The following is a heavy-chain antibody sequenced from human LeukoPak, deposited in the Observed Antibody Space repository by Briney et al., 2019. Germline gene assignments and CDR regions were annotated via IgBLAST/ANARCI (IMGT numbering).Heavy chain of an antibody. V-gene: IGHV3-30-3*01. Sequence: PGRPLRLSCAASGFTFSSYAMHWVRQAPGKGLEWVAVISYDGSNKYHADPVKGRFTISRDNSKNTLYLQMNSLRAEDTAVYYCARGGGNHYYGMDVWGQGTTVTVSS. CDR3: ARGGGNHYYGMDV. D-gene: IGHD2-15*01. CDR2: ISYDGSNK. J-gene: IGHJ6*02. CDR1: GFTFSSYA.